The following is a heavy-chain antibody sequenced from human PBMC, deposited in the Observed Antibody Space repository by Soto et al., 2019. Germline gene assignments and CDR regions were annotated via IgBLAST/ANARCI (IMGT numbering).Heavy chain of an antibody. CDR2: ISGSGGST. V-gene: IGHV3-23*01. Sequence: GGSPRLSCAACGFTFSSYAMSGVRQAPGKGLEWVSAISGSGGSTYYADSVKGRFTISRDNSKNTLYLQMNSLRAEDTAVYYCAKGPAAIWFDPWGQGTLVTVSS. J-gene: IGHJ5*02. D-gene: IGHD2-2*01. CDR1: GFTFSSYA. CDR3: AKGPAAIWFDP.